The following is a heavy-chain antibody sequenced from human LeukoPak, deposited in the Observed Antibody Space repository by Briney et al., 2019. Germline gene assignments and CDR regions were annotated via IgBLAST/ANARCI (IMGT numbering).Heavy chain of an antibody. D-gene: IGHD2-15*01. V-gene: IGHV3-9*01. CDR2: ISWNSGSI. Sequence: GRSLTLSCAASGFTFDDYAMHWVRQAPGKGLEWVSGISWNSGSIGYADSVKGRFTISRDNAKNSLYLQMNSLRAEDTALYYCAKGGVVVAAKDYYGMDVWGQGTTVTVSS. CDR3: AKGGVVVAAKDYYGMDV. CDR1: GFTFDDYA. J-gene: IGHJ6*02.